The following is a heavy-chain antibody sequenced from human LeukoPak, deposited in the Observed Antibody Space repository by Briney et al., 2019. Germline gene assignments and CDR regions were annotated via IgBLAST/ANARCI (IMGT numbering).Heavy chain of an antibody. CDR3: AELGITMIGGV. CDR2: ISSSGSTI. V-gene: IGHV3-48*03. J-gene: IGHJ6*04. CDR1: GFTFSSYE. D-gene: IGHD3-10*02. Sequence: GGSLRLSCAASGFTFSSYEMRWVRQAPGKGLEWVGYISSSGSTIYYADSVKGRFTISRDNAKNSLYLQMHSLRAEDTAVYYCAELGITMIGGVWGKGTTVTISS.